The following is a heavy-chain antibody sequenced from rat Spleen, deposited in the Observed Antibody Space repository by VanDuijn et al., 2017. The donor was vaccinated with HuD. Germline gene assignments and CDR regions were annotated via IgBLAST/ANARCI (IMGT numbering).Heavy chain of an antibody. J-gene: IGHJ2*01. CDR1: GFTFSNYD. CDR2: ISTGGGNT. Sequence: EVQLVESGGGLVQPGRSLKLSCEASGFTFSNYDMAWVRQAPTKGLEWVASISTGGGNTYYRDSVKGRFTISRDNAKNRQYLQMDSLRSEDTATYYCARHPITTVSYYFDYWGQGVMVTVSS. D-gene: IGHD1-1*01. CDR3: ARHPITTVSYYFDY. V-gene: IGHV5S13*01.